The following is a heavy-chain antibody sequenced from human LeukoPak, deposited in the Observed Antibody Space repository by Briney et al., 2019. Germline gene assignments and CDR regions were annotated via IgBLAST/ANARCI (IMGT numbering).Heavy chain of an antibody. Sequence: GGSLRLSCAASGFTFSSYGMHWVRQAPGKGLEWVAFIRYDGSNKYYADSVKGRFTISRDNSKNTLYLQMNSLRAEDTAVYYCAKDSLLVLRYFDWLLYRDDYWGQGTLVTVSS. V-gene: IGHV3-30*02. CDR1: GFTFSSYG. CDR2: IRYDGSNK. J-gene: IGHJ4*02. D-gene: IGHD3-9*01. CDR3: AKDSLLVLRYFDWLLYRDDY.